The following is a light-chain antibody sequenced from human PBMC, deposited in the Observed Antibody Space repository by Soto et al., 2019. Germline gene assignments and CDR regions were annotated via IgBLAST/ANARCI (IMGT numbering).Light chain of an antibody. Sequence: IVLTQSPATLSLSPWERATLSCRASQSVSSNYLAWYQQKPGQAPRLLIYGASTRATGIPARFSGSGSGTEFTLTISSLQSEDFAVYYCQQYNNWPPDPTFGQGTRLEIK. J-gene: IGKJ5*01. CDR1: QSVSSN. CDR2: GAS. V-gene: IGKV3-15*01. CDR3: QQYNNWPPDPT.